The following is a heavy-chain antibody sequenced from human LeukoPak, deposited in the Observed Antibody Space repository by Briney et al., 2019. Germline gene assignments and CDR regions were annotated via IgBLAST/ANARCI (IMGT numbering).Heavy chain of an antibody. V-gene: IGHV3-48*01. CDR2: ISSSSVTI. Sequence: GGSLRLSCAASGFTFSSYSMNWVRQAPGKGLEWISYISSSSVTIYYADSVKGRLTISRDNSKNTVYLQMNSLRAEDTAVYYCARVIGVVRADYYFDYWGQGTLVAVSS. J-gene: IGHJ4*02. CDR1: GFTFSSYS. D-gene: IGHD3-10*01. CDR3: ARVIGVVRADYYFDY.